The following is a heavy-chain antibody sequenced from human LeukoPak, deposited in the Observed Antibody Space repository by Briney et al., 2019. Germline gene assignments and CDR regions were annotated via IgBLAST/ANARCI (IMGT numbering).Heavy chain of an antibody. J-gene: IGHJ5*02. CDR1: GGSISSYY. Sequence: PSETLSLTCTVSGGSISSYYWSWIRQPAGKGLEWIGRIYTSGSTNYNPPLKSRVTMSVDTSKNQFSLKLSSVTAADMAVYYCARDLGYCSGGSCYAPADFPRADNWFDPWGQGTLVTVSS. CDR2: IYTSGST. CDR3: ARDLGYCSGGSCYAPADFPRADNWFDP. D-gene: IGHD2-15*01. V-gene: IGHV4-4*07.